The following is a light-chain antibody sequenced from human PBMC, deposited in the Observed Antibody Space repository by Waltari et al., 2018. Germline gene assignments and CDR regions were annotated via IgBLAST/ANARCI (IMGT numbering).Light chain of an antibody. J-gene: IGKJ1*01. CDR2: ATS. V-gene: IGKV1-39*01. CDR3: QQSYTSPWT. Sequence: DIQMTQSPSSLSASVGDRVTITCRASQSISTYLNWYQQIPGKAPKLLIYATSNLQSGVPSRFSGSGSETHFTLTISSLQPEDFSIYYCQQSYTSPWTFGQGTRGEIK. CDR1: QSISTY.